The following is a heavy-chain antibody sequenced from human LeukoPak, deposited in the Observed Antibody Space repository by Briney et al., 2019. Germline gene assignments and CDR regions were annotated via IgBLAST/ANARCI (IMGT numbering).Heavy chain of an antibody. CDR1: GYTFTGYY. J-gene: IGHJ4*02. Sequence: GASVKVSCKESGYTFTGYYMHWVRQAPGQGLEWMGIITPSGDSTSYAQNFQGRVSMTRDTSTSTVYMELSSLRSEDTAVYYCARMEAAKDYFDYWGQGTLVTVSS. D-gene: IGHD6-13*01. V-gene: IGHV1-46*01. CDR3: ARMEAAKDYFDY. CDR2: ITPSGDST.